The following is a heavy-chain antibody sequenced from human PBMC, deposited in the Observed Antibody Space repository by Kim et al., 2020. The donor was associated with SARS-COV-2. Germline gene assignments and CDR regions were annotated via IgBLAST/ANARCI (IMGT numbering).Heavy chain of an antibody. V-gene: IGHV3-11*01. Sequence: GGSINYADTVNGRFTISRDNAKKSLSLQMNSLTPEDTAVYYCVREPASWGQGTLVTVSS. CDR2: GGSI. J-gene: IGHJ5*02. CDR3: VREPAS.